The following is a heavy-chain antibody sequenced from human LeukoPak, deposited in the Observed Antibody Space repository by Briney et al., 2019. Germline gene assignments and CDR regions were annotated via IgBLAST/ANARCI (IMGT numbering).Heavy chain of an antibody. J-gene: IGHJ4*02. CDR1: GGSISSYY. Sequence: SETLSLTCTVSGGSISSYYWSWIRQPPGEGLEWIGYIYYSGSTNYSPSLKSRVTISVDTSKNQFSLKLSSVTAADTAVYYCATTRREDGSGSFDYWGQGTLVTVSS. V-gene: IGHV4-59*08. D-gene: IGHD3-10*01. CDR2: IYYSGST. CDR3: ATTRREDGSGSFDY.